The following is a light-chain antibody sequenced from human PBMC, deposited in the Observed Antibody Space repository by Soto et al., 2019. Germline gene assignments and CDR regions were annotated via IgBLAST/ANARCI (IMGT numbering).Light chain of an antibody. CDR1: SGHSSYA. Sequence: QPVLTQSPSASASLGASVKLTCTLSSGHSSYAIAWHQQQPEKGPRYLMKLNSDGSHSKGDGIPDRFSGSSSGAERYLTISSLQSEDEADYYCQTWGTGIVVFGGGTKAHRP. V-gene: IGLV4-69*01. J-gene: IGLJ2*01. CDR3: QTWGTGIVV. CDR2: LNSDGSH.